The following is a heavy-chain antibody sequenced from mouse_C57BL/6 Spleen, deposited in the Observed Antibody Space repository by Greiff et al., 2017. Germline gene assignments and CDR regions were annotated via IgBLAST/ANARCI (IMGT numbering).Heavy chain of an antibody. Sequence: EVHLVESGEGLVKPGGSLKLSCAASGFTFSSYAMSWVRQTPEKRLEWVAYISSGGDYIYYADTVKGRFPISRDNARNTLYMQMSSLKSEDTAMYYCTRDPPPYYSNYWAMDYWGQGTSVTVSS. J-gene: IGHJ4*01. CDR1: GFTFSSYA. V-gene: IGHV5-9-1*02. CDR3: TRDPPPYYSNYWAMDY. CDR2: ISSGGDYI. D-gene: IGHD2-5*01.